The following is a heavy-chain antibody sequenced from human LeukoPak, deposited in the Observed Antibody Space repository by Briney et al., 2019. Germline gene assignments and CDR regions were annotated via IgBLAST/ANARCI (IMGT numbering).Heavy chain of an antibody. CDR2: IYYSGST. J-gene: IGHJ5*02. V-gene: IGHV4-39*07. CDR1: GGSISSSSYY. Sequence: PSETLSLTCTVSGGSISSSSYYWGWIRQPPGKGLEWIGSIYYSGSTYYNPSLKSRVTISVDTSKNQFSLKLNSVTAADTAVYYCARVGWELLDLWGQGTLVTVSS. CDR3: ARVGWELLDL. D-gene: IGHD1-26*01.